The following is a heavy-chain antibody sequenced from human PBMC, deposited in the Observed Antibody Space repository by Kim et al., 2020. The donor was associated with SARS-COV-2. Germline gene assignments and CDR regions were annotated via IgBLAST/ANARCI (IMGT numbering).Heavy chain of an antibody. CDR3: ARAPVQRYAFGGSGIDY. D-gene: IGHD3-10*01. CDR2: ISYDGSNK. CDR1: GFTFSSYA. V-gene: IGHV3-30*04. Sequence: GGSLRLSCAASGFTFSSYAMHWVRQAPGKGLEWVAVISYDGSNKYYPDSVKGRFTISRDNSKNTLYLQMNSLRAEDTAVYYCARAPVQRYAFGGSGIDYWGQGTLVTVSS. J-gene: IGHJ4*02.